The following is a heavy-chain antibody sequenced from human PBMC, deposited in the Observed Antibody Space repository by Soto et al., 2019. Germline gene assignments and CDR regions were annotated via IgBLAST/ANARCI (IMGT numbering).Heavy chain of an antibody. Sequence: GESLKISCKGSGYSFTSYWIGWVRQMPGKGLEWMGRIDPSDSYTNYSPSFQGHVTISADKSISTAYLQWSSLKASGTAMYYCARRGYCSSTSCSDWFDPWGQGTLDTVSS. J-gene: IGHJ5*02. V-gene: IGHV5-10-1*01. CDR3: ARRGYCSSTSCSDWFDP. D-gene: IGHD2-2*01. CDR1: GYSFTSYW. CDR2: IDPSDSYT.